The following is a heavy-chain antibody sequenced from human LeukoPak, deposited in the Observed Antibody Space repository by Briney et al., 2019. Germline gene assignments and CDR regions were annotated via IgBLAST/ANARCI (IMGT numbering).Heavy chain of an antibody. V-gene: IGHV3-74*01. CDR2: INSDGSST. D-gene: IGHD3-9*01. Sequence: GGSLRLSCAASGFTFSSYCMHWVRQAPGKGLVWVSRINSDGSSTSYADSVKGRFTISRDNAKNTLYLQMNSLRAEDTAVYYCARDRGYDILTNWGQGALVTVSS. J-gene: IGHJ4*02. CDR3: ARDRGYDILTN. CDR1: GFTFSSYC.